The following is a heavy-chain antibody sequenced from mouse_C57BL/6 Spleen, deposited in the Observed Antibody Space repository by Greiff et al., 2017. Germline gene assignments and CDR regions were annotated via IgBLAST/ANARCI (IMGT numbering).Heavy chain of an antibody. Sequence: QVQLQQPGAELVMPGASVKLSCKASGYTFTSYGISWVKQRTGQGLEWIGEIYPRSGNTYYNEKFKGKATLTADKSSSTAYMELRSLTSEDSAVEFYSREGSLGYAMDYWGQGTSVTVSS. CDR1: GYTFTSYG. J-gene: IGHJ4*01. CDR3: SREGSLGYAMDY. D-gene: IGHD1-1*02. V-gene: IGHV1-81*01. CDR2: IYPRSGNT.